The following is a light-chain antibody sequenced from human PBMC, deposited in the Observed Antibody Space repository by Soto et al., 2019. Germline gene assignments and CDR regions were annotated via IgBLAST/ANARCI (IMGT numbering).Light chain of an antibody. CDR2: ATS. CDR1: QSVGNN. J-gene: IGKJ4*01. Sequence: EIVVTQSPATLSVSPGERATLSCRASQSVGNNFAWYQQKPGQAPRLLIFATSTRATGVPARFSGSGSGTEFTLTNSSLQSEDFAVYYCQQYGDWPLTFGGGAKGEIE. V-gene: IGKV3-15*01. CDR3: QQYGDWPLT.